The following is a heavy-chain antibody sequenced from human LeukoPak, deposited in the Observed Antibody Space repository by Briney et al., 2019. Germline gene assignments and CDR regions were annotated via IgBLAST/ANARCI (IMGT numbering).Heavy chain of an antibody. V-gene: IGHV3-7*01. Sequence: PGGSLRLSCAASGFTFSSYWMSWVRQAPGKGLEWVANIKQDGSEKYYVDSVKGRFTISRDNAKNSLYLQMNSLRAEDTAVYYCARDLTGTYYYYHYMDVWGKGTTVTVSS. CDR3: ARDLTGTYYYYHYMDV. J-gene: IGHJ6*03. D-gene: IGHD1-1*01. CDR2: IKQDGSEK. CDR1: GFTFSSYW.